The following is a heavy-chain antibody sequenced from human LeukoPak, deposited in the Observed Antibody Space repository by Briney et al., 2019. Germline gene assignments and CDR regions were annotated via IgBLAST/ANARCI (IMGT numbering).Heavy chain of an antibody. D-gene: IGHD3-16*01. CDR1: GFTFSSYG. CDR3: AKDGGGSSPARGMDV. J-gene: IGHJ6*02. V-gene: IGHV3-30*18. CDR2: ISYGGSNK. Sequence: PGRSLRLSCAASGFTFSSYGMHWVRQAPGKGLEWVAVISYGGSNKYYADSVKGRFTISRDNSKNTLYLQMNSLRAEDTAVYYCAKDGGGSSPARGMDVWGQGTTVTVSS.